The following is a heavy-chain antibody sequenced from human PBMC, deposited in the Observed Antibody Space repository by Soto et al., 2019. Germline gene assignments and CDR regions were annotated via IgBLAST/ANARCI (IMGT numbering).Heavy chain of an antibody. V-gene: IGHV3-23*01. J-gene: IGHJ4*02. CDR2: ISPSGGST. CDR1: EFTFSSYA. Sequence: EVQLLESGGGFVQPGGSLRLSCAASEFTFSSYAMSWVRQAPGKGLEWVSGISPSGGSTYYADSVKGRFTISRDNSMDTLYPKMNGLRAEDTAVYYCAKDHGSYWGHFDCWGQGTLVTVSS. D-gene: IGHD1-26*01. CDR3: AKDHGSYWGHFDC.